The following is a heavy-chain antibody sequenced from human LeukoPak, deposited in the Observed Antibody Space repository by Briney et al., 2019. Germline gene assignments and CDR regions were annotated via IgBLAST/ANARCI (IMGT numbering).Heavy chain of an antibody. CDR1: GFTFSTYA. V-gene: IGHV3-23*01. D-gene: IGHD3-22*01. Sequence: GGSLRLSCAASGFTFSTYAMSWVRQAPGKGLEWVSSISGSGDSTSYADSVKGRFTISRDNSKNTLYLQMNSLRAEDTAVYYCAKDRSPVVITHVDYWGQGTLVTVSS. CDR3: AKDRSPVVITHVDY. CDR2: ISGSGDST. J-gene: IGHJ4*02.